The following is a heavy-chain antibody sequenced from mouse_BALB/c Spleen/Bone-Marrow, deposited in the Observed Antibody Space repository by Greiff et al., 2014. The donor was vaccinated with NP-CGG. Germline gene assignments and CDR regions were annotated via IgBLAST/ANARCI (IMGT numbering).Heavy chain of an antibody. CDR2: INPYNDGT. CDR3: ARGNYYDYDYFDY. J-gene: IGHJ2*01. CDR1: GYTFTSYV. D-gene: IGHD2-4*01. V-gene: IGHV1-14*01. Sequence: EVKLMESGPELVKPGASMKMSCKASGYTFTSYVMHWVKQKPGQGLEWIGYINPYNDGTTYNEKFKGKATLTSDKSSSTAYMELSSLTSEDSAVYYCARGNYYDYDYFDYWGQGTTLTVSS.